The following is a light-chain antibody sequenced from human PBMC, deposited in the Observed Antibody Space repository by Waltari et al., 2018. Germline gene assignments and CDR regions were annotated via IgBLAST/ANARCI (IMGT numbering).Light chain of an antibody. CDR3: QHYYRTPFT. V-gene: IGKV1-NL1*01. Sequence: DIQMTQSPSSLSASVRDRVTITCRASQAISNDLAWYQQKPGESPKLLIYEASSLQSGTPSRFSRSRSGTDFTLTISSLQSEDSVIYYCQHYYRTPFTFGPGTKVEIK. J-gene: IGKJ3*01. CDR1: QAISND. CDR2: EAS.